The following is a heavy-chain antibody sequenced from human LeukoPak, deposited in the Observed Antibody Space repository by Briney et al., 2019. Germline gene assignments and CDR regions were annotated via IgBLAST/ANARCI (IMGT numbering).Heavy chain of an antibody. Sequence: SETLSLTCTVSGGSISSYYWSWIRQPPGKGLEWIGYIYYRGNTNYNPSLKSRVTIIVDTSKNRFSLNLSSVTAADTAVYYCARDVRAVAGTNWFDPWGQGTLVTVSS. CDR2: IYYRGNT. V-gene: IGHV4-59*01. D-gene: IGHD6-19*01. CDR3: ARDVRAVAGTNWFDP. J-gene: IGHJ5*02. CDR1: GGSISSYY.